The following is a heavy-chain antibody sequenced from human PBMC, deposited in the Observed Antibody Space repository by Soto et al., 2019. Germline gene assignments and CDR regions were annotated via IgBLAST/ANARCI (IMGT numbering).Heavy chain of an antibody. CDR2: INHSGST. J-gene: IGHJ5*02. V-gene: IGHV4-34*01. Sequence: SETLSLTCAVYGGSFSGYYWSWIRQPPGKGLEWIGEINHSGSTNYNPFLKSRVTISVDTSKNQFSLKLSSVTAADTAVYYCARLQYSSGWYGWFDPWGQGTLVTVSS. CDR3: ARLQYSSGWYGWFDP. D-gene: IGHD6-19*01. CDR1: GGSFSGYY.